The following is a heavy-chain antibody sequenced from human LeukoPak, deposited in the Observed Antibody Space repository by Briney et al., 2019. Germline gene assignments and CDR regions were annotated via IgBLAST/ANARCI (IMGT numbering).Heavy chain of an antibody. CDR1: GYTFTGYY. V-gene: IGHV1-2*02. Sequence: ASVKVSCKASGYTFTGYYMHWVRQAPGQGLEWMGWINPNSGGTNYAQKFQGRVTMTRDTSISTAYMELSRLRSDDTAVYYCARDTNTYSIPKYYFDYWGQGTLVTVSS. J-gene: IGHJ4*02. CDR2: INPNSGGT. D-gene: IGHD2-15*01. CDR3: ARDTNTYSIPKYYFDY.